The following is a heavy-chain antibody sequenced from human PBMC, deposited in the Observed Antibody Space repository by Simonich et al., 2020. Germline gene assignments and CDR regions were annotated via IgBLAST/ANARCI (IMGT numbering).Heavy chain of an antibody. D-gene: IGHD2-2*01. Sequence: QVQLVQSGAEVKKPGASVKVSCKASGYTFTGYYMHWVRQAHGQGLEWMVRINPKSGGTNYAQKFQGRVTMTRDTSISTAYMELSRLRSDDTAVYYCARDPVVPAAIRNAFDIWGQGTMVTVSS. CDR1: GYTFTGYY. V-gene: IGHV1-2*02. J-gene: IGHJ3*02. CDR2: INPKSGGT. CDR3: ARDPVVPAAIRNAFDI.